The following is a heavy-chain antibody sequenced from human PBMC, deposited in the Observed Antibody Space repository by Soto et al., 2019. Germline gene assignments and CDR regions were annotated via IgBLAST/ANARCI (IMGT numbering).Heavy chain of an antibody. CDR3: ARMYSSGSGWFHP. CDR2: FYSSGSI. D-gene: IGHD6-19*01. CDR1: GYFIGAGGYY. J-gene: IGHJ5*02. V-gene: IGHV4-31*03. Sequence: QIELQESGPGLVKPSQTLSLTCFVSGYFIGAGGYYWSWIRPHPGKGLEWIGSFYSSGSIIYNPSLRSRVSITGDMSTNQFSMSLTSVTAADTARYYCARMYSSGSGWFHPWGQGTLVTVSS.